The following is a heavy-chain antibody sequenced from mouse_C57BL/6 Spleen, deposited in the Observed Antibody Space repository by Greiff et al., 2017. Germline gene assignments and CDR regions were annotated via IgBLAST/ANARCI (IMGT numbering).Heavy chain of an antibody. J-gene: IGHJ2*01. Sequence: QVQLQQSGAELARPGASVKLSCKASGYTFTSYGISWVKQRPGQGLEWIGEIYPRSGNTYYNEKFQGKATLTADKSSSTAYMELRSLTSEDSAVYFCARLGDYDVPFDYWGQGTTLTVSS. D-gene: IGHD2-4*01. CDR1: GYTFTSYG. CDR2: IYPRSGNT. CDR3: ARLGDYDVPFDY. V-gene: IGHV1-81*01.